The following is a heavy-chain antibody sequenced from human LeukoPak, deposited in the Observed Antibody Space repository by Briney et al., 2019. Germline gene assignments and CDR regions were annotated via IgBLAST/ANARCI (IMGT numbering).Heavy chain of an antibody. CDR3: ANGYSSGWDYYYYMDV. CDR1: GGTFSSYA. J-gene: IGHJ6*03. CDR2: IIPIFGTA. D-gene: IGHD6-19*01. V-gene: IGHV1-69*13. Sequence: ASGKVSCKASGGTFSSYAISWVRQAPGQGLEWMGGIIPIFGTANYAQKFQGRVTITADESTSTAYMELSSLRSEDTAVYYCANGYSSGWDYYYYMDVWGKGTTVTISS.